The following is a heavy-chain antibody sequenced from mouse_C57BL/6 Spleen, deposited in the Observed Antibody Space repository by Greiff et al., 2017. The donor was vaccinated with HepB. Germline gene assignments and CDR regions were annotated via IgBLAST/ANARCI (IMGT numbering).Heavy chain of an antibody. J-gene: IGHJ3*01. Sequence: EVQLQQSGAELVKPGASVKLSCTASGFNINDYYMHWVKQRTEQGLEWIGRIDPEDGETNYDPKFQGKATLTADTSSNTAYLQLSSLTSEDTAVYYWARCYGYDQAWFAYWGQGTLVTVAA. V-gene: IGHV14-2*01. CDR3: ARCYGYDQAWFAY. D-gene: IGHD2-2*01. CDR2: IDPEDGET. CDR1: GFNINDYY.